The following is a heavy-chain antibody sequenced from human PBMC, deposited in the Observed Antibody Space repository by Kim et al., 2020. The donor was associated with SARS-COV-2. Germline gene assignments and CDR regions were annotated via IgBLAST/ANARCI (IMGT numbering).Heavy chain of an antibody. D-gene: IGHD3-22*01. CDR3: AKDTSLSMIVVASFDH. CDR2: FSGSGIST. Sequence: GGSLRLSCVASGFTFSAHAMSWVRQAPGKGLEWVSGFSGSGISTYYADSVKGQFTISRDNSKNTVYLQMNSLRVDDTAIYYCAKDTSLSMIVVASFDHWGQGTLVTVSS. CDR1: GFTFSAHA. V-gene: IGHV3-23*01. J-gene: IGHJ4*02.